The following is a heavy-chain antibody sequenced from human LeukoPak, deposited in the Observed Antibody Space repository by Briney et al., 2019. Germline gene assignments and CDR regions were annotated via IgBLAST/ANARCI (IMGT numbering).Heavy chain of an antibody. CDR2: INHSGST. V-gene: IGHV4-34*01. CDR3: ARIVRRPGGGQYFDY. J-gene: IGHJ4*02. CDR1: GGSFSGYY. D-gene: IGHD2/OR15-2a*01. Sequence: SETLSLTCAVYGGSFSGYYWSWIRQPPGKGLEWIGEINHSGSTNYNPSLKSRVTISVDTSKNQFSLKLSSVTAADTAVYYCARIVRRPGGGQYFDYWGQGTLVTVSS.